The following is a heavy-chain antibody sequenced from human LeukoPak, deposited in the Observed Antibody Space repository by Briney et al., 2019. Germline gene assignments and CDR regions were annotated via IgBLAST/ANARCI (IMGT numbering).Heavy chain of an antibody. CDR1: GFTFSNYG. CDR2: ISYDGSNK. D-gene: IGHD3-3*01. CDR3: AREDTETTYYDFWSGYSHFDY. Sequence: GGSLRLSCAASGFTFSNYGMHWVRQAPGKGLEWVAVISYDGSNKYYADSVKGRFTISRDNSKNTLYLQMHSLRAEDTAVYYCAREDTETTYYDFWSGYSHFDYWGQGTLVTVSS. J-gene: IGHJ4*02. V-gene: IGHV3-30*03.